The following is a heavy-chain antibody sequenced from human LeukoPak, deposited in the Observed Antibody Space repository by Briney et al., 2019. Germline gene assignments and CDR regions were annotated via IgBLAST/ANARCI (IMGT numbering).Heavy chain of an antibody. V-gene: IGHV3-48*01. J-gene: IGHJ4*02. D-gene: IGHD1-26*01. Sequence: GGSLRLSCTASGFTLSSYSMNWVRQAPGKGLEWISYIGYRNSPIHYADSVKGRFTISRDNAKNSLYLQMNSLRAEDTAVYYCARTLVGATRPYYFDYWGQGTLVTVSS. CDR1: GFTLSSYS. CDR3: ARTLVGATRPYYFDY. CDR2: IGYRNSPI.